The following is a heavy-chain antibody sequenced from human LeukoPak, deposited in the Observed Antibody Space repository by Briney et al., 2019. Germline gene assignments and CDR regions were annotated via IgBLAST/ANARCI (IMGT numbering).Heavy chain of an antibody. CDR1: GSTFSNAW. V-gene: IGHV3-15*01. J-gene: IGHJ3*02. CDR3: TTAYYDSSGYSPDAFDI. Sequence: GGSLRLSCAASGSTFSNAWMSWARQAPGKGLEWVGRIKSKTDGGTTDYAAPVKGRFTISRDDSKNTLYLQMNSLKTEDTAVYYCTTAYYDSSGYSPDAFDIWGQGTMVTVSS. CDR2: IKSKTDGGTT. D-gene: IGHD3-22*01.